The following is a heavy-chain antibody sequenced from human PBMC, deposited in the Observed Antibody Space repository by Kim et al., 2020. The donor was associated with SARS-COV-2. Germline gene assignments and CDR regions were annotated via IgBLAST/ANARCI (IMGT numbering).Heavy chain of an antibody. CDR3: ARGLSSIARMVVIFSGGIYGMDV. Sequence: SETLSLTCAVYGGSFSGYYWTWIRQPPGKGLEWIGEINHSGSANYNPSLKSRVTLSLDTSKNQFSLKLSSVTAADTAVYYCARGLSSIARMVVIFSGGIYGMDVWGQGTTVTVSS. D-gene: IGHD3-22*01. V-gene: IGHV4-34*01. CDR1: GGSFSGYY. J-gene: IGHJ6*02. CDR2: INHSGSA.